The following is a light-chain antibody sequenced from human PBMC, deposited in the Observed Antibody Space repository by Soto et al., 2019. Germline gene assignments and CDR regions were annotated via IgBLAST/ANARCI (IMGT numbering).Light chain of an antibody. J-gene: IGKJ4*01. CDR3: HQYYSYPLT. V-gene: IGKV1-8*01. CDR1: QGISSY. Sequence: AIRMTQSPSSLSASTGDRVTITCRASQGISSYLAWYQQKPGKAPNLLIYAASTLQSGVPSRFSGSGSGTDFTLTISCLQSEDFATYYCHQYYSYPLTFGGGTKVEIK. CDR2: AAS.